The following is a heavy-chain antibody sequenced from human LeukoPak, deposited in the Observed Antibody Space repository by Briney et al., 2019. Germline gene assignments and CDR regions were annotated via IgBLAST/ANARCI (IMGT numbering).Heavy chain of an antibody. D-gene: IGHD6-13*01. V-gene: IGHV1-46*03. CDR2: INPSGGST. Sequence: ASMKVSCKASGYTFTSYYMHWVRQAPGQGLEWMGIINPSGGSTSYAQKFQGRVTMTRDTSTSTVYMELSSLRSEDTAVYYCARSAGKFHKIDYWGQGTLVTVSS. J-gene: IGHJ4*02. CDR3: ARSAGKFHKIDY. CDR1: GYTFTSYY.